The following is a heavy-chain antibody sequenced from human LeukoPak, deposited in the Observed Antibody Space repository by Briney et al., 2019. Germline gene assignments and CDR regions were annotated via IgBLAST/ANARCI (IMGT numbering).Heavy chain of an antibody. Sequence: GGSLRLSCAASGFTFSSCAMSWVRQAPGKGLEWVSGMSGSGSSTFYADSVKGRFTISRDISKNTLYLQMNSLRAGDTAVYYCAKDEYSSSFDYWGQGTLVTVSS. CDR2: MSGSGSST. D-gene: IGHD6-6*01. CDR3: AKDEYSSSFDY. CDR1: GFTFSSCA. V-gene: IGHV3-23*01. J-gene: IGHJ4*02.